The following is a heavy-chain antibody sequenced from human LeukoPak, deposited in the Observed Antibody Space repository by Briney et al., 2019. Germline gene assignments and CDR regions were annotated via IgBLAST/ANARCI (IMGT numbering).Heavy chain of an antibody. D-gene: IGHD5-18*01. Sequence: GGSLRLSCAAPGFTFSSYAMHWVRQAPGKGLEWVAVISYDGSNKYYADSVKGRFTISRDNSKNTLYLQMNSLRAEDTAVYYCARAQYSYGSPTLDYWGQGTLVTVSS. J-gene: IGHJ4*02. V-gene: IGHV3-30*04. CDR1: GFTFSSYA. CDR3: ARAQYSYGSPTLDY. CDR2: ISYDGSNK.